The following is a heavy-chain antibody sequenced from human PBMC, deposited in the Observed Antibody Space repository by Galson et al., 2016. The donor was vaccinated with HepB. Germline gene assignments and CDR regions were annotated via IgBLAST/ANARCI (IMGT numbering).Heavy chain of an antibody. CDR3: AKDHNNNGWPTFDY. J-gene: IGHJ4*02. CDR2: IDSSRTIT. CDR1: GFTFSDYY. V-gene: IGHV3-11*01. D-gene: IGHD6-19*01. Sequence: SLRLSCAASGFTFSDYYMSWVRQPPGKGLVYIAYIDSSRTITYYADSVKGRFTISRDKSENTVHLQMSKLRAEDTALYYCAKDHNNNGWPTFDYWGQGSLVAVSA.